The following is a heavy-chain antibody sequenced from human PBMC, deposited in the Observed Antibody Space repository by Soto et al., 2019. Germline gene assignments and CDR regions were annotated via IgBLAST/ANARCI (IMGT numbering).Heavy chain of an antibody. Sequence: PGGSLRLSCAASGFTFSSYAMHWVRQAPGKGLEWVAVISYDGSNKYYADSVKGRFTISRDNSKNTLYLQMNSLRAEDTAVYYCARDAYEYYYYYYGMDVWGQGTTVTVSS. D-gene: IGHD3-16*01. J-gene: IGHJ6*02. CDR2: ISYDGSNK. V-gene: IGHV3-30-3*01. CDR3: ARDAYEYYYYYYGMDV. CDR1: GFTFSSYA.